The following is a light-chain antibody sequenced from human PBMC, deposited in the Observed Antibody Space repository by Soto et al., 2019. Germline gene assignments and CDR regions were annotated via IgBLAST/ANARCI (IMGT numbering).Light chain of an antibody. V-gene: IGKV3-15*01. J-gene: IGKJ4*01. CDR3: QQYDSWPLT. CDR2: DAS. Sequence: EIVMTQSPDTLSVSPGERATLFCRASQSVGSKLAWYQQKPGQAPRLLIYDASTSATGIPARFSGSGSGTEFTLTISSLQSEDFEVYYCQQYDSWPLTFGGGAKVEIK. CDR1: QSVGSK.